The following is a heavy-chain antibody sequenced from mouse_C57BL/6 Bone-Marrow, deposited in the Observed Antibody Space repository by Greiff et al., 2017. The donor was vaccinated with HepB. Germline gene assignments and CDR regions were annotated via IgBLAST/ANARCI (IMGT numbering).Heavy chain of an antibody. D-gene: IGHD2-4*01. J-gene: IGHJ1*03. CDR3: AKEVLYYDYPWYFDV. Sequence: QVQLQQPGAELVKPGASVKMSCKASGYTFTSYWITWVKQRPGQGLEWIGDIYPGSGSTNYNEKFKSKATLTVYTSSSTAYMQLSSLTSEDSAVYYCAKEVLYYDYPWYFDVWGTGTTVTVSS. V-gene: IGHV1-55*01. CDR1: GYTFTSYW. CDR2: IYPGSGST.